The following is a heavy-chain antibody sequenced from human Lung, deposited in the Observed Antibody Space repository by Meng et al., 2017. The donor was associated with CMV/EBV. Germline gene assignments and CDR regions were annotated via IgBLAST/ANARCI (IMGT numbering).Heavy chain of an antibody. Sequence: GGSLRLXCAASGFTFSTYSMNWVRQAPGKGLEWVSSISSSGTYIYYIDSVKGRFTISRDNAQNSLYLQMNSLRAEDTAVYYCARDVSPRSSAYFGIWYFYAFHDWGQGXTVTVSS. J-gene: IGHJ4*01. CDR3: ARDVSPRSSAYFGIWYFYAFHD. CDR1: GFTFSTYS. D-gene: IGHD2-15*01. CDR2: ISSSGTYI. V-gene: IGHV3-21*01.